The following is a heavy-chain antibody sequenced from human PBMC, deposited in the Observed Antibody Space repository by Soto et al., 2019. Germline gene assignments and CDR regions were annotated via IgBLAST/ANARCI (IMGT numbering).Heavy chain of an antibody. CDR3: AKSPGSYWDYCDF. CDR1: GFTFSSYA. J-gene: IGHJ4*02. D-gene: IGHD1-26*01. Sequence: DAQLLESGGGLVQPGGSLRLSCAASGFTFSSYAMTWVRQAPGKGLEWISGISGTGGSTFSADSVKGRFAISRDNSKNMLYLQMNSLTAGDTAVYYCAKSPGSYWDYCDFWGQGILVTVSS. V-gene: IGHV3-23*01. CDR2: ISGTGGST.